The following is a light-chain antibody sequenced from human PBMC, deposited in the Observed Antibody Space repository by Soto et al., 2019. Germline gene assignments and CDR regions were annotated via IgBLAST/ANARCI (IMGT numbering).Light chain of an antibody. CDR3: QQYNSYPWT. V-gene: IGKV1-5*03. CDR1: QSISSL. Sequence: DIQMPQSPSTLSASVGDRVTITCRASQSISSLLAWYQQKPGKAPKLLIYKASSLESGVPSRFSGSGSGTEFTLTISSLQPDDFATYYCQQYNSYPWTFGQGTKVEIK. CDR2: KAS. J-gene: IGKJ1*01.